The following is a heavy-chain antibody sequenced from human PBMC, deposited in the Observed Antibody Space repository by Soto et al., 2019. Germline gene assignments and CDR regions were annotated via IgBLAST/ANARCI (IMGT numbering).Heavy chain of an antibody. Sequence: SETLSLTCTVSGGSISSGGYYWSWIRQHPGKGLEWIGYIYYSGSTYYNPSLKSRVTISVDTSKNQFSLKLSSVTAADTAVYYCAMGYVTTSFDIWGQGTMVTVSS. J-gene: IGHJ3*02. CDR1: GGSISSGGYY. D-gene: IGHD4-17*01. CDR2: IYYSGST. CDR3: AMGYVTTSFDI. V-gene: IGHV4-31*03.